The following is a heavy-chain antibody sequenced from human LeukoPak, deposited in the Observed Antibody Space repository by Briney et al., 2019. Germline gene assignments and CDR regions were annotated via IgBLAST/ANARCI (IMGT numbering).Heavy chain of an antibody. V-gene: IGHV3-21*01. J-gene: IGHJ3*02. Sequence: GGSLRLSCAASGFTFSSYSMNWVRQAPGKGLEWVSSISSSSSYIYYADSVKGRFTISRDNAKNSLYLQMNSLRAEDTAVYYCARARSSGYTDDAFDIWGQGTMVTVSS. CDR2: ISSSSSYI. CDR1: GFTFSSYS. CDR3: ARARSSGYTDDAFDI. D-gene: IGHD3-22*01.